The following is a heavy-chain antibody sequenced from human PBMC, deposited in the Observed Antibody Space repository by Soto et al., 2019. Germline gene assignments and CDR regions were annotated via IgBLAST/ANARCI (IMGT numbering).Heavy chain of an antibody. D-gene: IGHD6-6*01. CDR1: SDSMNSGGYY. CDR2: IYSNGDT. J-gene: IGHJ6*02. V-gene: IGHV4-31*03. Sequence: SETLSLTCSVSSDSMNSGGYYWSWIRQHPGKGLEWIGYIYSNGDTYYNPSLKSRVTISVDTSKNQLSLNFTSVTAADTAVYYCARRGGSSSGYYYYPMDVWPQGTTVTLS. CDR3: ARRGGSSSGYYYYPMDV.